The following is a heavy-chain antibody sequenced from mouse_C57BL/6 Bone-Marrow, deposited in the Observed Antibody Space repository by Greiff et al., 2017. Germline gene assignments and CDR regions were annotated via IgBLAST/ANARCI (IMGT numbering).Heavy chain of an antibody. D-gene: IGHD3-1*01. CDR1: GYTFTSYW. Sequence: VQLQQSGAELVKPGASVKMSCKASGYTFTSYWITWVKQRPGQGLEWIGDIYPTSGRTNYTEKFKSKAILTVDTSSNTAYMQLSSLTSEDSAVFYCARSGPRGRSFDYWGQGTTLTVSS. CDR2: IYPTSGRT. J-gene: IGHJ2*01. V-gene: IGHV1-55*01. CDR3: ARSGPRGRSFDY.